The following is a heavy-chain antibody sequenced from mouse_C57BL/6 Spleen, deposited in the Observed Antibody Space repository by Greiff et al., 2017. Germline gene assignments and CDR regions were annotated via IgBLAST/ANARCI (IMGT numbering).Heavy chain of an antibody. Sequence: EVKLQESGGGLVQPGGSLKLSCAASGFTFSDYYMYWVRQTPEKRLEWVAYISNGGGSTYYPDTVKGRFTISRDNAKNTLYLQMSRLKSEDTAMYYCARQIYYGNPRYFDVWGTGTTVTVSS. CDR2: ISNGGGST. J-gene: IGHJ1*03. V-gene: IGHV5-12*01. D-gene: IGHD2-1*01. CDR3: ARQIYYGNPRYFDV. CDR1: GFTFSDYY.